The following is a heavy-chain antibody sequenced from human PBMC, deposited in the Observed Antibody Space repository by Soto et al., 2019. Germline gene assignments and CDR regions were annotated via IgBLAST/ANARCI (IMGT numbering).Heavy chain of an antibody. CDR1: GGSVSSGSYY. Sequence: QVQLQESGPGLVKPSETLSLICTVSGGSVSSGSYYWSWIRQPPGKGLEWMGYIYYTGSINYNPCLKSRVTISVDTSKNQVSLKLSSVTAAYTAIYYCAGAPDGYNYHDAFDIWGQGTMVTVS. CDR3: AGAPDGYNYHDAFDI. V-gene: IGHV4-61*01. J-gene: IGHJ3*02. CDR2: IYYTGSI. D-gene: IGHD5-12*01.